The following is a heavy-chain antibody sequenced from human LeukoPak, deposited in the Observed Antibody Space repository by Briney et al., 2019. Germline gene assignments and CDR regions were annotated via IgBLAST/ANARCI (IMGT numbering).Heavy chain of an antibody. CDR1: GYRFNSYW. CDR2: IYPGDSDT. CDR3: ARAYYCGGGSCKLEY. Sequence: TGESLKISCQGSGYRFNSYWIAWVRQMPGKGLEWMGIIYPGDSDTRYSPSFRGQITISADKSINTAYLRWSGLKASDTAMYYCARAYYCGGGSCKLEYWGQGTLVTVPS. V-gene: IGHV5-51*01. D-gene: IGHD2-15*01. J-gene: IGHJ4*02.